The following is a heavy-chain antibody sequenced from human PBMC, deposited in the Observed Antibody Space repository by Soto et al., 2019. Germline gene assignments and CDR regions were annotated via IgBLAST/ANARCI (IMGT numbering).Heavy chain of an antibody. CDR2: IYHSGST. V-gene: IGHV4-30-2*01. D-gene: IGHD3-16*01. J-gene: IGHJ4*02. CDR1: GGSISRGGYS. Sequence: QLQLQVCGAGLVKPSQTLSLTCGVSGGSISRGGYSWSWIRLPPGKGLEGIRYIYHSGSTYYNPSLKNRVTISVDRSKNQFSLKLNSVTAADTAVYYCARGPPFHWGQGTLVTVSS. CDR3: ARGPPFH.